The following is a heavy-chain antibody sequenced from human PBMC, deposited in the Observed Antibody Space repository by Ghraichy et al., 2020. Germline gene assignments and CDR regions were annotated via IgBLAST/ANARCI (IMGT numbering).Heavy chain of an antibody. CDR3: AREIYDALFITGFFDI. J-gene: IGHJ3*02. V-gene: IGHV4-39*07. D-gene: IGHD1-20*01. Sequence: SETLSLTCTVSGGSISSSSYYWGWIRQPPGKGLEWIGSIYYSGSTYYNPSLKSRVTISVDTSKNQYSLKLSSVTAADTAVYYCAREIYDALFITGFFDIWGQGTMVTVSS. CDR2: IYYSGST. CDR1: GGSISSSSYY.